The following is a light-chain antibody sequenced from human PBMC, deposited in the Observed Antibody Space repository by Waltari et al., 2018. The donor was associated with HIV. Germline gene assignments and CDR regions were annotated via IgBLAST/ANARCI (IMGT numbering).Light chain of an antibody. CDR1: NCNIGSNT. V-gene: IGLV1-44*01. J-gene: IGLJ1*01. CDR2: GSS. CDR3: AVWDDSLSEYV. Sequence: QSVLIQPPSASGTPGQRVSISCSGSNCNIGSNTVNWYQHLPGTAPRLLIYGSSQRPSGVPDRFSGSRSDTSASLDISGLHSEDEGDYYCAVWDDSLSEYVFATGTKVFVL.